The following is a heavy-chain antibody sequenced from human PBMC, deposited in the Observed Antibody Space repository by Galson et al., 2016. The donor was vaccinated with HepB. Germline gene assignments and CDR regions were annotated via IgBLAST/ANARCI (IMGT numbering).Heavy chain of an antibody. V-gene: IGHV4-31*03. CDR1: GDSISSGGYY. D-gene: IGHD3-10*01. CDR2: IYYSGSP. CDR3: ARTTYYYGSGSYWVDY. J-gene: IGHJ4*02. Sequence: TLSLTCTVFGDSISSGGYYWSWIRQHPGKGLEWIGYIYYSGSPSYNPSLKSRVTISVDTSKNQFSLKLSSVTAADTAVYYCARTTYYYGSGSYWVDYWGQGTLVSVSS.